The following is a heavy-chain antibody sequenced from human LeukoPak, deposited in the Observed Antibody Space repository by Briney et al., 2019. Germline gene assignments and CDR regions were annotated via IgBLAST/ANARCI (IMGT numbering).Heavy chain of an antibody. CDR1: GGSISSSNW. CDR3: ARSKGATFGY. CDR2: IYHGGST. D-gene: IGHD1-26*01. J-gene: IGHJ4*02. Sequence: SETLSLTCAVSGGSISSSNWWSWVRQPPGKGLEWIGEIYHGGSTNYNPSLKSRVTILVDKSKNQFSLKLSSVTAADTAVYYCARSKGATFGYWGQGTLVTVSS. V-gene: IGHV4-4*02.